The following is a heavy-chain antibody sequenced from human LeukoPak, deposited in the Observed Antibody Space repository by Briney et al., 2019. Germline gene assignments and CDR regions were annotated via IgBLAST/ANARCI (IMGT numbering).Heavy chain of an antibody. V-gene: IGHV3-7*03. CDR2: IKQDGRDK. CDR3: ARVDGHAHWFDP. J-gene: IGHJ5*02. CDR1: GFTFSSYW. Sequence: GGSLRLSCAASGFTFSSYWMSWVRQAPGKGQEKVPNIKQDGRDKYYVDSVKGRFTISRDNAKNSLYLQMNSLRAEDTAVYYCARVDGHAHWFDPWGQGTLVTVSS.